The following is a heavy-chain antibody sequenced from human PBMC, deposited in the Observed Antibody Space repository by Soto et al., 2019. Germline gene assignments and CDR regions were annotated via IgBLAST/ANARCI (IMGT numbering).Heavy chain of an antibody. CDR1: GYTFNNYA. J-gene: IGHJ4*02. CDR2: NSGGNGNT. CDR3: ARWSGYDYYFDY. V-gene: IGHV1-3*01. Sequence: QVQLVQSGAEVKKPGASVKVSCEASGYTFNNYAMHWVRQAPGQRLEWMGYNSGGNGNTKYSEKLEGRVAITRDTSASTDYLELSSLSSEDTAVYYCARWSGYDYYFDYWGQGTLVIVSS. D-gene: IGHD5-12*01.